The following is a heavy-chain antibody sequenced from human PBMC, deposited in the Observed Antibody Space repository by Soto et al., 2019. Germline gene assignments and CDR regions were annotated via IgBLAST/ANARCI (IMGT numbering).Heavy chain of an antibody. Sequence: PSETLCLTCTFSGVSISNSSYYWGWIRRPPGKGLEWIGTIYYSGITYYNPSLKSRVTISVETSKNQFSLKLTSVTAADTAVYYCARHGSNWGQGTLVTVSS. J-gene: IGHJ4*02. CDR1: GVSISNSSYY. CDR3: ARHGSN. V-gene: IGHV4-39*01. CDR2: IYYSGIT.